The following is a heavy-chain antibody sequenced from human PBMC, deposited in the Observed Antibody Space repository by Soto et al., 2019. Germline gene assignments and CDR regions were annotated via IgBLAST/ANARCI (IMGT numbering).Heavy chain of an antibody. Sequence: SETLSLTCTVSGGSVSSGSYYWIWIRQPPGKGLEWIGYIYYSGSTNYNPSLKSRVTISVDTSKNQFSLKLSSATAADTAVYYCARAPRLGYYDSSGYYNYYYGMDVWGQGTTVTVSS. V-gene: IGHV4-61*01. D-gene: IGHD3-22*01. CDR1: GGSVSSGSYY. J-gene: IGHJ6*02. CDR3: ARAPRLGYYDSSGYYNYYYGMDV. CDR2: IYYSGST.